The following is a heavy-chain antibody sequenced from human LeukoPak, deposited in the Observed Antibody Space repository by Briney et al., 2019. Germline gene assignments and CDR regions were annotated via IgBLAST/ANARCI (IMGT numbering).Heavy chain of an antibody. Sequence: GGSLRLSCAASGFTFSSYAMSWVRQAPGKGLEWVSAISGSGGSTYYADSVKGRFTISRDTSKNTVNLQMNSLRAEDTAVYYCAKEAKYSSTYKGGFDYWGQGTLVTVSS. CDR3: AKEAKYSSTYKGGFDY. CDR1: GFTFSSYA. D-gene: IGHD6-13*01. J-gene: IGHJ4*02. V-gene: IGHV3-23*01. CDR2: ISGSGGST.